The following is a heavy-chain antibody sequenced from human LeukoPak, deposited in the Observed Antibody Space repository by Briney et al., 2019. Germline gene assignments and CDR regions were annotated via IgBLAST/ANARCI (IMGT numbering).Heavy chain of an antibody. CDR3: ARDSGTTGEVKFDP. CDR2: IYTSGST. Sequence: PSETLSLTCTVSGGSISSYYWSWIRQPAGKGLEWIGRIYTSGSTNYNPSLKSRVILSLDTSNNHFSLKLISVTAADTAVYYCARDSGTTGEVKFDPWGQGMLVTVSS. D-gene: IGHD3-10*01. CDR1: GGSISSYY. V-gene: IGHV4-4*07. J-gene: IGHJ5*02.